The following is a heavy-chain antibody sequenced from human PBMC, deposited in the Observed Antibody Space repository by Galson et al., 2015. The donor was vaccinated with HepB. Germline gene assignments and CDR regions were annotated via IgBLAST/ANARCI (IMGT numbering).Heavy chain of an antibody. CDR1: GFTFSTYS. CDR2: ISSSSRTI. D-gene: IGHD1-26*01. V-gene: IGHV3-48*01. Sequence: SLRLSCAASGFTFSTYSMFWVRQAPGKGLEWVSYISSSSRTINYADSVKGRFTISRDNAKNSLYLQMNSLRAEDTAVYYCARGYSGSYTDYWGQGTLVTVSS. CDR3: ARGYSGSYTDY. J-gene: IGHJ4*02.